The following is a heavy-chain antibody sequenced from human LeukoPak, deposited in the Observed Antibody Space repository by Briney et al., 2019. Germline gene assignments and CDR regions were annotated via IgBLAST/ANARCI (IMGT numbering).Heavy chain of an antibody. CDR3: ARYFRADTGNYYRSFDY. V-gene: IGHV3-7*05. CDR1: GFTFSDNW. D-gene: IGHD1-26*01. CDR2: IKEDGSEK. J-gene: IGHJ4*02. Sequence: PGGSLRLSCAVSGFTFSDNWMSWVRQDPGKGLEWVANIKEDGSEKNYVDSVKGRFTISRDNAKNSVYLQMNSLRAEDTAVYYCARYFRADTGNYYRSFDYWGQGTLVTVSS.